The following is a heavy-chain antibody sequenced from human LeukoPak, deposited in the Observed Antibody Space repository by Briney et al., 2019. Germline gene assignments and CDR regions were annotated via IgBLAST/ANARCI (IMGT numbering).Heavy chain of an antibody. Sequence: ASVKVSCKASGYTLTSYYMHWVRQAPGQGLEWMGLINPSGSSTSYAQKFQGRVTMTRDMSTSTVYMELSSLRSEDTAVYYCARVAAEVVGVPGPIGFGWLRRDYYYMDVWGKGTTVTVSS. J-gene: IGHJ6*03. CDR3: ARVAAEVVGVPGPIGFGWLRRDYYYMDV. CDR1: GYTLTSYY. D-gene: IGHD2-2*02. CDR2: INPSGSST. V-gene: IGHV1-46*01.